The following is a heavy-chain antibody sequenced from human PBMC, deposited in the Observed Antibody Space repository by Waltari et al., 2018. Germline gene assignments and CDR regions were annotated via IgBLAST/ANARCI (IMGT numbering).Heavy chain of an antibody. CDR3: TALVATMALYPSYYYYYMDV. CDR2: IKSKTDGGTT. J-gene: IGHJ6*03. D-gene: IGHD5-12*01. V-gene: IGHV3-15*01. Sequence: EVQLVESGGGLVKPGGSLRLSCAASGFTFSNAWMSWVRQAPGKGLEWVGRIKSKTDGGTTDYAAPVKGRFTISRDDSKNTLYLQMNSLKTEDTAVYYCTALVATMALYPSYYYYYMDVWGKGTTVTVSS. CDR1: GFTFSNAW.